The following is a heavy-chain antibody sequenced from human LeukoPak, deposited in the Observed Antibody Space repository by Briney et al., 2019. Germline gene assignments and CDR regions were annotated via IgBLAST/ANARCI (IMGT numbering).Heavy chain of an antibody. Sequence: SETLSLTCTVSGGSISSSSYYWGWIRQPPGKGLEWIGSIYYSGSTYYNPSLKSRVTISVDTSKNQLSLKLSSVTAADTAVYYCASRTPWYYYDSSGYLDFDYWGQGTLVTVSS. CDR1: GGSISSSSYY. V-gene: IGHV4-39*01. CDR2: IYYSGST. D-gene: IGHD3-22*01. J-gene: IGHJ4*02. CDR3: ASRTPWYYYDSSGYLDFDY.